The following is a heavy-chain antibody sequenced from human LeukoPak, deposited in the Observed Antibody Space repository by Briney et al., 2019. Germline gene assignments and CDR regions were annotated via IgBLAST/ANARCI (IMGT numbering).Heavy chain of an antibody. J-gene: IGHJ3*02. CDR3: AKESSGYSSSWYLGLPGDAFDI. Sequence: GGSLRLSCAASGFTFDDYAMHWVRQAPGKGLEWVSGISRNSGSIGYADSVKGRFTISRDNAKNSLYLQMNSLRAEDTALYYCAKESSGYSSSWYLGLPGDAFDIWGQGTMVTVSS. CDR2: ISRNSGSI. V-gene: IGHV3-9*01. D-gene: IGHD6-13*01. CDR1: GFTFDDYA.